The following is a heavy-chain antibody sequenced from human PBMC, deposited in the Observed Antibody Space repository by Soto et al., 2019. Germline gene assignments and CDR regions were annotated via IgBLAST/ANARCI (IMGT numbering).Heavy chain of an antibody. Sequence: QITLKESGPTLVKPTQTLTLTCTFSGFSLSSTRMAVGWIRQHPGKDLEWLALIYWDDDKRYSPFLKSRLTIPKDTSKNQVVLTMSNMDPVDTARYYCAHIVVAGLGYYFDYWGQGTLVTVSS. J-gene: IGHJ4*02. CDR2: IYWDDDK. CDR3: AHIVVAGLGYYFDY. CDR1: GFSLSSTRMA. V-gene: IGHV2-5*02. D-gene: IGHD6-19*01.